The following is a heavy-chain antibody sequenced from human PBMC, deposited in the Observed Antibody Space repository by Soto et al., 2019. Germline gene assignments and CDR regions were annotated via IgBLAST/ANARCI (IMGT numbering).Heavy chain of an antibody. CDR1: GFAFGDYA. CDR3: TRVRITMIVVVNKWFDP. J-gene: IGHJ5*02. V-gene: IGHV3-49*03. CDR2: IRSKAYGGTT. D-gene: IGHD3-22*01. Sequence: LRLSCTASGFAFGDYAMSWFRQAPGKGLEWVGFIRSKAYGGTTEYAASVKGRFTISRDDSKSIAYLQMNSLKTEDTAVYYCTRVRITMIVVVNKWFDPWGQGTLVTVSS.